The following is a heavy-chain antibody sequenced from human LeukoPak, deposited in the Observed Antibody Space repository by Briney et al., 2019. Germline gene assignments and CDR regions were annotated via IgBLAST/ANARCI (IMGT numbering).Heavy chain of an antibody. CDR2: IYYSGST. V-gene: IGHV4-39*07. Sequence: SETLSLTCTVSGGSISSSSYYWGWLRQPPGKGLEWIGSIYYSGSTYYNPSLKSRVTISVDTSKNQFSLKLSSVTAADTAVYYCARDSLVGGMVDYWGQGTLVTVSS. D-gene: IGHD2-15*01. J-gene: IGHJ4*02. CDR3: ARDSLVGGMVDY. CDR1: GGSISSSSYY.